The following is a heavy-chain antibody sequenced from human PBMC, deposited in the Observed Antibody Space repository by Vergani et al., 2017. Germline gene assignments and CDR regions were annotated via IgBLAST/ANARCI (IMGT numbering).Heavy chain of an antibody. D-gene: IGHD3-3*01. V-gene: IGHV1-69*08. CDR3: ARDRCLEWLPSSGD. CDR2: IIPILGIA. CDR1: GGTFSSYT. J-gene: IGHJ4*02. Sequence: QVQLVQSGAEVKKPGSSVKVSCKASGGTFSSYTISWVRQAPGQGLEWMGRIIPILGIANYAQQFQGRVTITADKSTSTAYMELSSLRSEDTAVYYCARDRCLEWLPSSGDWGQGTLVTVSS.